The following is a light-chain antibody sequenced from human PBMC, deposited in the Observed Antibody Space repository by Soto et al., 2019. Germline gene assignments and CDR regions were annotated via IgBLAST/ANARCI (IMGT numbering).Light chain of an antibody. CDR2: DAS. V-gene: IGKV3-11*01. CDR3: QQRSNSART. J-gene: IGKJ1*01. Sequence: EIVLTQSPATLSLSPGERATLSCRASQSVSSYLAWYQQKPGQAPRLLIYDASNRATGIPARFSGSGSGTDFTLTISSLEPEDFAVYYCQQRSNSARTFGQGTKVEIK. CDR1: QSVSSY.